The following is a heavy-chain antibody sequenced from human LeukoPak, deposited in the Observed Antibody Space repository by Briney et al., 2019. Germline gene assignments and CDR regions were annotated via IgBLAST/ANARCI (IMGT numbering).Heavy chain of an antibody. V-gene: IGHV4-39*07. CDR1: GGSISSSSYY. CDR3: ARRPRRAGYNWFDP. J-gene: IGHJ5*02. Sequence: SETLSLTCTVSGGSISSSSYYWGWIRQPPGKGLEWIGSIYYSGSTYYNPSLKSRVTISVDTSKNQFSLKLSSVTAADTAVYYCARRPRRAGYNWFDPWGQGTLVTVSS. D-gene: IGHD3-9*01. CDR2: IYYSGST.